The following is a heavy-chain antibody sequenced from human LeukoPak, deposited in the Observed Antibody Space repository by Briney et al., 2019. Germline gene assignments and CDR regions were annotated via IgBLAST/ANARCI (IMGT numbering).Heavy chain of an antibody. Sequence: GGSLRLSCTASGFTFGDYAMSWFRQAPGKGLEWVGFIRSKAYGGTRENAASVKGRFTISREDSKSIAYLQMNSLKTEDTAVYYCTRGHYYDSSGYPTNWYFDLWGRGTLVTVSS. CDR3: TRGHYYDSSGYPTNWYFDL. CDR2: IRSKAYGGTR. CDR1: GFTFGDYA. V-gene: IGHV3-49*03. D-gene: IGHD3-22*01. J-gene: IGHJ2*01.